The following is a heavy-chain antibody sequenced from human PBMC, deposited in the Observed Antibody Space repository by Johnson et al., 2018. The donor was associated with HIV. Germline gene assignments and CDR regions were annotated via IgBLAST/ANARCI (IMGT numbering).Heavy chain of an antibody. D-gene: IGHD1-1*01. CDR3: ARSGPNWAFDF. J-gene: IGHJ3*01. Sequence: VQLVESGGGLVKPGGSLRLSCVASGFTFSNAWMHWVRQAPGKGLVWVSRISSDGSSTYYADSVKGRFTISRDNAKNTMFVQMNSLRAEDTAVYYCARSGPNWAFDFWGQGTMVTVSS. CDR1: GFTFSNAW. CDR2: ISSDGSST. V-gene: IGHV3-74*02.